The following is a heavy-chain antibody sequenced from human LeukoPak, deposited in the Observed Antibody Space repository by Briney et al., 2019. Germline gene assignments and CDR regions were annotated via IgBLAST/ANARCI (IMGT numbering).Heavy chain of an antibody. CDR3: ARVTGYVMEDYFDY. Sequence: SETLSLTCTVSGGSISTYYWSWIRQPPGKGLEWIGYIYYSGSTNYNPSLKSRVTISVDTSKNQFSLRLSSVTAADTAVYYCARVTGYVMEDYFDYWGQGTLVTVSS. D-gene: IGHD6-13*01. V-gene: IGHV4-59*01. J-gene: IGHJ4*02. CDR1: GGSISTYY. CDR2: IYYSGST.